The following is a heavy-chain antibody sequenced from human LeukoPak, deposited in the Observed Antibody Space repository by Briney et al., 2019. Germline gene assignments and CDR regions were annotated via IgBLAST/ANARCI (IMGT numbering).Heavy chain of an antibody. CDR3: AKEYDSSGYSY. Sequence: GGSLRLSCAASGFTFTTYWMHWVRQAPGKGLEWVSAISGSGGSTFYADSVKGRFTISRDNSKNTLDLQMNSLRAEDTAVYYCAKEYDSSGYSYWGQGTLVTVSS. CDR2: ISGSGGST. J-gene: IGHJ4*02. CDR1: GFTFTTYW. D-gene: IGHD3-22*01. V-gene: IGHV3-23*01.